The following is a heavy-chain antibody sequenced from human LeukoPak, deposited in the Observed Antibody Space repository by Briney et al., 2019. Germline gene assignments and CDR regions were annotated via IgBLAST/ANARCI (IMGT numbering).Heavy chain of an antibody. V-gene: IGHV3-74*01. CDR2: ISYDGTSI. J-gene: IGHJ4*02. Sequence: GGSLRLSCAASGFTFSSKTYWMHWVRQAPGKGLVWVSRISYDGTSINYADSVKGRFTISRDNARDTLYLQMNSLRAEDTAVYYCARHTTDRPNLIDHWGQGTLVTVSS. D-gene: IGHD6-6*01. CDR1: GFTFSSKTYW. CDR3: ARHTTDRPNLIDH.